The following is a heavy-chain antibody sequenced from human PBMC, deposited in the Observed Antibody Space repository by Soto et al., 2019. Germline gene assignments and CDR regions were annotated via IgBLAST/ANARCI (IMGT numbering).Heavy chain of an antibody. CDR3: AKRGEGPLYYMDV. J-gene: IGHJ6*03. CDR1: GVTFSSYA. Sequence: PGGSLRLSCASSGVTFSSYAMSWVRQAPGKGPEWVSTSGRTGGTYYADSVKGRFTISRDNSKNTLYLQVNSLRAEDTAVYYCAKRGEGPLYYMDVWGKGTTVTVSS. CDR2: SGRTGGT. V-gene: IGHV3-23*01.